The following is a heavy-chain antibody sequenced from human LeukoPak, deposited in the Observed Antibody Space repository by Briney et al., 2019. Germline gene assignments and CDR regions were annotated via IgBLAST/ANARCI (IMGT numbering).Heavy chain of an antibody. CDR1: GFSFSSYS. V-gene: IGHV3-23*01. D-gene: IGHD6-13*01. J-gene: IGHJ4*02. Sequence: PGGSLRLSCAASGFSFSSYSMTWVRQAPGKGLEWVSGIISSGDNTYYADLVNGRFTISRDNSKNTLYLQMNSLRAEDTAVYYCARRAGGSGTWYSDYWGQGTLVTVSS. CDR3: ARRAGGSGTWYSDY. CDR2: IISSGDNT.